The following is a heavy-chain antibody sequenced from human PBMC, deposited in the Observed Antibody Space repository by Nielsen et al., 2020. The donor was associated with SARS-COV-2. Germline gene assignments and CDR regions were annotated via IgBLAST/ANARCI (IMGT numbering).Heavy chain of an antibody. V-gene: IGHV6-1*01. CDR3: AREGYSSSWFYYYGMDV. Sequence: SETLSLTCAISRDSVSSNSAAWNWIRQSPSRGLEWLGRTYYRSKWYNDYAVSVKSRITINPDTSKNQFSLQLNSVTPEDTAVYYCAREGYSSSWFYYYGMDVWGQGTTVTVSS. J-gene: IGHJ6*02. CDR2: TYYRSKWYN. CDR1: RDSVSSNSAA. D-gene: IGHD6-13*01.